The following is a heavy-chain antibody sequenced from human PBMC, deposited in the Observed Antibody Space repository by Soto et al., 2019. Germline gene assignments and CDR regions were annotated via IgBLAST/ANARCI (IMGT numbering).Heavy chain of an antibody. D-gene: IGHD1-26*01. CDR2: INYSGTT. Sequence: QVQLQESGPGLVKPSQTLSLTCSLSGGSFSSDSFIWSWVRQFPGKGLEWIGYINYSGTTYYNPSLRSRITRSVDESKNLFYLNLSHVTAADTAVYYCGRDNKWDGMDVWGQGTTVTVSS. CDR3: GRDNKWDGMDV. CDR1: GGSFSSDSFI. V-gene: IGHV4-31*03. J-gene: IGHJ6*02.